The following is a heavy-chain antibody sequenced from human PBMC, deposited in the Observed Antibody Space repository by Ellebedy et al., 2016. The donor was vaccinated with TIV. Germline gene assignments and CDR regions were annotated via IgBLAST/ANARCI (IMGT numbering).Heavy chain of an antibody. CDR1: GGSISSYY. D-gene: IGHD5-24*01. CDR3: ARDGDGSYRGWFDP. Sequence: MPSETLSLTCTVSGGSISSYYWSWIRQPPGKGLEWIGYIYYSGSTNYNPSLKSRVTISVDTSKNQFSLKLSSVTAADTAVYYCARDGDGSYRGWFDPWGQGTLVTVSS. J-gene: IGHJ5*02. V-gene: IGHV4-59*01. CDR2: IYYSGST.